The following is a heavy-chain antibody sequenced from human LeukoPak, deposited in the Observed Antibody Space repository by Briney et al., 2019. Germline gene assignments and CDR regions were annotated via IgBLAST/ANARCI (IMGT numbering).Heavy chain of an antibody. V-gene: IGHV4-59*12. CDR3: ARMSSIAARRPMDY. D-gene: IGHD6-6*01. CDR1: GGSISSYY. CDR2: IYYSGST. J-gene: IGHJ4*02. Sequence: SETLSLTCTVSGGSISSYYWSWIRQPPGKGLEWIGYIYYSGSTNYNPSLKSRVTISVDTSKNQFSLKLSSVTAADTAVYYCARMSSIAARRPMDYWGQGTLVTVSS.